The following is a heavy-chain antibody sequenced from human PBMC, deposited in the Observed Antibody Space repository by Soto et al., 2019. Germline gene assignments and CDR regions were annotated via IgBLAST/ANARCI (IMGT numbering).Heavy chain of an antibody. CDR1: GGSISIYY. Sequence: PSETLSLTCTVSGGSISIYYCSLIRQPAGKGLEWIGRIYTIGSTKYNPSLKSRVTMSVDPSKKQLSLKLTSLTAADTAVYYCEKLAGGGVWAQGKLVTVS. CDR3: EKLAGGGV. J-gene: IGHJ3*01. D-gene: IGHD1-7*01. V-gene: IGHV4-4*07. CDR2: IYTIGST.